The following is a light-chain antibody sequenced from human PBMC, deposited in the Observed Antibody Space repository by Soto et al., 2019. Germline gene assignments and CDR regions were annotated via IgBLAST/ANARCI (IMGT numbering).Light chain of an antibody. V-gene: IGKV3-15*01. CDR3: QQYNNWPWT. J-gene: IGKJ1*01. CDR1: QSVSSN. CDR2: GAY. Sequence: EIVMTQSPATLSVSPGERATLSCRASQSVSSNLAWYQQKPGQAPRLLIYGAYTRATGIPARFSGSGSGTEFTLTISSPQSEDFAVYCCQQYNNWPWTFGQGTKVDIK.